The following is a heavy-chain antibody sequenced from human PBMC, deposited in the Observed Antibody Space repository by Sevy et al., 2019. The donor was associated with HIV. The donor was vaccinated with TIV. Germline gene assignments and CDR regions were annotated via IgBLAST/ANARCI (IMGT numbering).Heavy chain of an antibody. J-gene: IGHJ5*02. CDR1: EFTFSDYA. Sequence: GGSLRLSCTASEFTFSDYAMHWVRQTPGKGLEWVAIVSDDGIKDDYADSVKGRFAISRDNSRNTLDLQMNSLTPDDTAVYFCVKEATAHRKIRFCFGDNCFYNWFDIWGQGVLVTVSS. D-gene: IGHD1-1*01. CDR2: VSDDGIKD. CDR3: VKEATAHRKIRFCFGDNCFYNWFDI. V-gene: IGHV3-30*09.